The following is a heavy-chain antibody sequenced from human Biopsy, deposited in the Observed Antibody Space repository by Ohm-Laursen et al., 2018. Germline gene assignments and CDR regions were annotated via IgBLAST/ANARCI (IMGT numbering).Heavy chain of an antibody. Sequence: ASVKVSCKASSYTFTDYNIHWMRQAPGQGLEWLGYINCKTGATNYAQKFQGTVTMTRDKSISTAYLALGSLRSADTAIYYCARDPLNGHKHFDYWGQGSLVTVSS. J-gene: IGHJ4*02. D-gene: IGHD2-8*01. CDR3: ARDPLNGHKHFDY. CDR1: SYTFTDYN. CDR2: INCKTGAT. V-gene: IGHV1-2*02.